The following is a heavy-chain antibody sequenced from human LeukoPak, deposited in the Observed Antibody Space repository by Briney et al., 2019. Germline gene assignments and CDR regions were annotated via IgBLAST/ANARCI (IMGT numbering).Heavy chain of an antibody. CDR1: GFTFSSYA. CDR3: AKSGCAKSDWSRERLDY. D-gene: IGHD3-9*01. CDR2: ISGSGAST. J-gene: IGHJ4*02. Sequence: PGGSLRLSCAASGFTFSSYAMSWVRQAPGKGLEWVSTISGSGASTYFADSVKGRFTISRDSSKNTLFLHMTSLRAEDTALYYCAKSGCAKSDWSRERLDYWGQGALVTVSS. V-gene: IGHV3-23*01.